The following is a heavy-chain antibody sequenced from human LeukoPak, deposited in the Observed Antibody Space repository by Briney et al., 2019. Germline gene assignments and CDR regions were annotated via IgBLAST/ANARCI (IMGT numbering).Heavy chain of an antibody. Sequence: GGSLRLSCAVSGFRFSSYWMGWVRQAPGKGLEWVANIKQDGSEKYYVDSVKGRFTISRDNAKNSLYLQMNSLRAEDTAVYYCARTYYDFWSGYSTDYFDYWGQGTLVTVSS. CDR3: ARTYYDFWSGYSTDYFDY. J-gene: IGHJ4*02. CDR1: GFRFSSYW. D-gene: IGHD3-3*01. V-gene: IGHV3-7*01. CDR2: IKQDGSEK.